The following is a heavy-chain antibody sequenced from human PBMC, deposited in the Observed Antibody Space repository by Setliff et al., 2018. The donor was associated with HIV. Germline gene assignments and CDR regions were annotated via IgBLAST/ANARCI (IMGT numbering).Heavy chain of an antibody. CDR3: ARALAGLNWFDP. Sequence: ASVKVSCKASGYTFSDYYIHWVRQAPGQGLEWMGWISPNRGATNFAQKFLGRVTMTRDTSISTAYLELSSLTSDDTAVYYCARALAGLNWFDPWGQGTLVTVSS. J-gene: IGHJ5*02. V-gene: IGHV1-2*02. D-gene: IGHD2-15*01. CDR2: ISPNRGAT. CDR1: GYTFSDYY.